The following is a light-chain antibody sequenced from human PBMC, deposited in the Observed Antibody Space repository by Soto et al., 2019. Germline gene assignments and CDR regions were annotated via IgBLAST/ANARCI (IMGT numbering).Light chain of an antibody. CDR3: QQYNVYSWT. V-gene: IGKV1-5*03. CDR2: EAS. J-gene: IGKJ1*01. CDR1: QNIYTW. Sequence: DIQMTQSPATLSASVGDRVTITCRASQNIYTWLAWYQQKPGKAPKLLIYEASSLEKGVPARFGGSGSGTEFTLTISSLQPDDFATYYCQQYNVYSWTFGQGTKVDIK.